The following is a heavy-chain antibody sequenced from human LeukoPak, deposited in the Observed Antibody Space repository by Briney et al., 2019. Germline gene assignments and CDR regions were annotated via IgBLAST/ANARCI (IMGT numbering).Heavy chain of an antibody. CDR3: AVMHRYYDGSGYWVQ. V-gene: IGHV3-23*01. CDR1: GFTFGSYA. Sequence: GGSLRLSCAASGFTFGSYAMSWVRQAPGKGLEWVSGISTSGGTTSYAESMKGRFTVSRDNPRNTLYMEMSSLRDEDTALYYCAVMHRYYDGSGYWVQWGQGTLVTVSS. J-gene: IGHJ4*02. CDR2: ISTSGGTT. D-gene: IGHD3-22*01.